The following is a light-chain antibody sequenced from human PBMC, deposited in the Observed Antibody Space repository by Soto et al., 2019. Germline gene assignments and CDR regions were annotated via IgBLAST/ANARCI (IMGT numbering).Light chain of an antibody. Sequence: EIVLTQSPGTLSLSPGERATLSCRASQSVASSYLAWYQHKPGQAPRLLIYGASSRATGIPDRFSGSGSGTEFTLTISSLQSEDFAVYYCQQYNDWPITFGQGTRLEI. J-gene: IGKJ5*01. CDR3: QQYNDWPIT. CDR2: GAS. CDR1: QSVASSY. V-gene: IGKV3-20*01.